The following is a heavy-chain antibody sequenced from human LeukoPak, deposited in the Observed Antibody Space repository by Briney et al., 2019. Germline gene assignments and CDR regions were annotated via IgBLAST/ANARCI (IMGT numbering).Heavy chain of an antibody. Sequence: GGSLRLSCAASGFTFSDYYMSWIRQAPGKGLEWVSYISSSGNSISYADSVKGRFTVSRDNAKNSLYLQMNSLRAEDTAVYYYARDQVSVAGTGIDYWGQGTLVAVSS. D-gene: IGHD6-19*01. J-gene: IGHJ4*02. CDR3: ARDQVSVAGTGIDY. CDR1: GFTFSDYY. CDR2: ISSSGNSI. V-gene: IGHV3-11*04.